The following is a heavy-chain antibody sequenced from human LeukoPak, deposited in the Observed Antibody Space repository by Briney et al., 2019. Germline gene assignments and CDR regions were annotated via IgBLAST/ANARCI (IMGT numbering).Heavy chain of an antibody. V-gene: IGHV4-4*09. Sequence: SETLSLTCTVSGGSISSYYWSWIRQPPGKGLEWIGYIYTSGSTNYNPSLKSRVIISVDTSKNQFSLKLSSVTAADTAVYYCASFKGDYYDSSGYYNWFDPWGQGTLVTVSS. CDR1: GGSISSYY. J-gene: IGHJ5*02. CDR2: IYTSGST. CDR3: ASFKGDYYDSSGYYNWFDP. D-gene: IGHD3-22*01.